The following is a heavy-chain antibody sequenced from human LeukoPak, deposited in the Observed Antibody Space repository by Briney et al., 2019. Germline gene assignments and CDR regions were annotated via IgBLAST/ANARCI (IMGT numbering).Heavy chain of an antibody. CDR3: ARDSRDTRAFDY. CDR2: INPNSGGT. CDR1: GYTFTGYY. V-gene: IGHV1-2*06. J-gene: IGHJ4*02. Sequence: ASVKVSCKASGYTFTGYYMHWVRQAPGQGLEWMGRINPNSGGTNYAQKFQGRVTMTRDTSISTVYMELSRLRSDDTAMYYCARDSRDTRAFDYWGQGTLVTVSS.